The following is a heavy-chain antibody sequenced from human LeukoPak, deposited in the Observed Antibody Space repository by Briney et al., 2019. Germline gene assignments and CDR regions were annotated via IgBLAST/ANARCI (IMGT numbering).Heavy chain of an antibody. V-gene: IGHV4-4*02. J-gene: IGHJ5*02. CDR2: IYHSGST. CDR3: ARLLAAAGTLLRKKYNWFDP. D-gene: IGHD6-13*01. Sequence: SETLSLTCAVSGGSISSGNWWNWVRQPPGKGLEWIGEIYHSGSTNYNPSLKSRVTISVDASKNQFSLKLSSVTAADTAVYYCARLLAAAGTLLRKKYNWFDPWGQGTLVTVSS. CDR1: GGSISSGNW.